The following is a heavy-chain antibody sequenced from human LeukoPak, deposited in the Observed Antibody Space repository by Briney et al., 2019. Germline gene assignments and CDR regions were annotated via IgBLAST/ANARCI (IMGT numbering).Heavy chain of an antibody. J-gene: IGHJ6*02. Sequence: GGSLRLSCAASGFTFSSYSMNWVRQAPGKGLEWVSYISSSSSTIYYADSVKGRFTTSRDNAKNSLYLQMNSLRAEDTAVYYCARDDYDFWSGYYYYGMDVWGQGTTVTVSS. D-gene: IGHD3-3*01. V-gene: IGHV3-48*01. CDR3: ARDDYDFWSGYYYYGMDV. CDR1: GFTFSSYS. CDR2: ISSSSSTI.